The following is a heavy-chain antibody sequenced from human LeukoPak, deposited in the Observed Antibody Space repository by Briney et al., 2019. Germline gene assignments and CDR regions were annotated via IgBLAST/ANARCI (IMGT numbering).Heavy chain of an antibody. V-gene: IGHV4-38-2*02. D-gene: IGHD5-12*01. Sequence: SETLSLTCTVSGGSISTYYWSWIRQPPEKGLEWIGSIYHSGSTYYNPSLKSRVTISVDTSKNQFSLKLSSVTAADTAVYYCARDVGSDASPFDYWGQGILVTVSS. J-gene: IGHJ4*02. CDR3: ARDVGSDASPFDY. CDR2: IYHSGST. CDR1: GGSISTYY.